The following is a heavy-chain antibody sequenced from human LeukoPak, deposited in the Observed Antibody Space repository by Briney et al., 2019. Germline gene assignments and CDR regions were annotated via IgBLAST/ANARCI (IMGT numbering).Heavy chain of an antibody. Sequence: ASVKVSCKASGYTFTSYGISWVRQAPGQGLEWMGWISAYNGNTNYAQKLQGRVTMTTDTSTSTAYIELRSLRSDDTAVYYCARVAAAGTSWFDPWGQGTLVTVSS. D-gene: IGHD6-13*01. CDR2: ISAYNGNT. CDR1: GYTFTSYG. J-gene: IGHJ5*02. CDR3: ARVAAAGTSWFDP. V-gene: IGHV1-18*01.